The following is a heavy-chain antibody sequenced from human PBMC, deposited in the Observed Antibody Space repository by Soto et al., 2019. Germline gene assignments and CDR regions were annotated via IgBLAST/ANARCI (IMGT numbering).Heavy chain of an antibody. J-gene: IGHJ4*02. V-gene: IGHV4-4*02. CDR1: GDSITSSAW. Sequence: SETLSLTCAVSGDSITSSAWWSCVRQPPGKGLEWMGYIYYSGTTTNYNPSLKSRVTLSVDTSKNQFSLKLSSVTAADTAVYYCARLGGSYAVPHFDYWGQGTLVTVSS. CDR2: IYYSGTT. D-gene: IGHD1-26*01. CDR3: ARLGGSYAVPHFDY.